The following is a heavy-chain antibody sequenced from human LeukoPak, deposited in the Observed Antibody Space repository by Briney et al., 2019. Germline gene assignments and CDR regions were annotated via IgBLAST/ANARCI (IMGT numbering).Heavy chain of an antibody. V-gene: IGHV4-61*02. D-gene: IGHD2-21*01. Sequence: XNCTXSGGSISSGSXYWSWIRQPAGKXLEWIGRIYTSGSTNDNPSLKSRVTISVDTSKNQFSLKLSSVTAADTAVYYCARLAYCGGDCYSNAFDIWGQGTMVTVSS. CDR3: ARLAYCGGDCYSNAFDI. CDR2: IYTSGST. CDR1: GGSISSGSXY. J-gene: IGHJ3*02.